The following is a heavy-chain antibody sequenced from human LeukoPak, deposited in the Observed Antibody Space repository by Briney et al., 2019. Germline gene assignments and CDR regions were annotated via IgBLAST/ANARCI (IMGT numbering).Heavy chain of an antibody. CDR3: ARHGVYYYDSSGYYYYFDY. CDR1: GYSFTSYW. CDR2: IYPGDSDT. V-gene: IGHV5-51*01. D-gene: IGHD3-22*01. Sequence: GESLKISCKGSGYSFTSYWIGWVRQMPGKGLEWMGIIYPGDSDTRYSPSFQGQVTISADKSISTAYLQWSSLKASDTAMYYCARHGVYYYDSSGYYYYFDYWGQRTLVTVSS. J-gene: IGHJ4*02.